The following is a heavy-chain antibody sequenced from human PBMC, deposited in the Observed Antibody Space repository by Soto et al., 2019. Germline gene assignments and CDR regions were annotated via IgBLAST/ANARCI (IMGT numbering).Heavy chain of an antibody. J-gene: IGHJ4*02. Sequence: SETLSLTCTVSGGSISSYYWSWIRQPPGKGLEWIGYTYYSGSTNYNPSLKSRVTISVDTSKNQFSLKLSSVTAADTAVYYCVRLTPPVLFYFDSWGQGPLVTVSS. V-gene: IGHV4-59*08. CDR2: TYYSGST. CDR1: GGSISSYY. D-gene: IGHD6-6*01. CDR3: VRLTPPVLFYFDS.